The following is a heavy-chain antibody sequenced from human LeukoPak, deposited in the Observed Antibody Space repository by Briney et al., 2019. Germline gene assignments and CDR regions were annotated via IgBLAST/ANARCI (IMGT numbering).Heavy chain of an antibody. J-gene: IGHJ6*03. V-gene: IGHV4-59*08. D-gene: IGHD6-19*01. Sequence: SETLSLTCSVSGGSISSGYWSWIRQAPGKGLEWIGYIYYSGSTNYNPSLKSRVTISVDTSKNQFSLKLNSVTAADTAVYYCARQKGVAGNYYYYMDVWGKGTTVTVSS. CDR3: ARQKGVAGNYYYYMDV. CDR1: GGSISSGY. CDR2: IYYSGST.